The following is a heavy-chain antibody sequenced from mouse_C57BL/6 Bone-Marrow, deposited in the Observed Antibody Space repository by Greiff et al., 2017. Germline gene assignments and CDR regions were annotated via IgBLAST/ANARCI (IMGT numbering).Heavy chain of an antibody. D-gene: IGHD2-5*01. CDR2: ISSGSSTI. V-gene: IGHV5-17*01. J-gene: IGHJ4*01. CDR3: ARIIVTHYYAMDY. Sequence: EVQLVESGGGLVKPGGSLKLSCAASGFTFSDYGMHWVRQAPEKGLEWVAYISSGSSTIYYADTVKGRFTISRDNAKNTLFLQMTSLRSEDTAMYYCARIIVTHYYAMDYWGQGTSVTVSS. CDR1: GFTFSDYG.